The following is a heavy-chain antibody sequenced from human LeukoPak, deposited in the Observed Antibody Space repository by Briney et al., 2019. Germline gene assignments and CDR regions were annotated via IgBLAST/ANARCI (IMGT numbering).Heavy chain of an antibody. CDR2: INHSGST. CDR3: ARHPFATPFDY. J-gene: IGHJ4*02. Sequence: SETLSLTCAVYGGSFSGYYWSWIRQPPGKGLEWIGEINHSGSTNYNPSLKSRVTISVDTSKNQFSLKLSSVTAADTAVYYCARHPFATPFDYWGPGTLVTVSS. D-gene: IGHD2-15*01. CDR1: GGSFSGYY. V-gene: IGHV4-34*01.